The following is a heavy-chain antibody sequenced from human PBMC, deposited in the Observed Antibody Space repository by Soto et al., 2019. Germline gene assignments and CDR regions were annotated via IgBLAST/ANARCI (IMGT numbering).Heavy chain of an antibody. J-gene: IGHJ4*02. CDR1: GFTFSSYW. D-gene: IGHD5-12*01. V-gene: IGHV3-7*01. CDR3: ARDLYSGYVTDY. Sequence: PGGSLRLSCAASGFTFSSYWMSWVRQAQGKGLGWVAKIKQDGNEKYYVDSVKGRFTISRDNAKNSLYLQMNSLRAEDTAVYYCARDLYSGYVTDYWGQRTLVTVSS. CDR2: IKQDGNEK.